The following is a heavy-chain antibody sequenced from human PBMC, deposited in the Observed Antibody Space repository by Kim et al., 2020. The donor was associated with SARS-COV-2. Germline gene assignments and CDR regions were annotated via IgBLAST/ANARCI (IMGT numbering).Heavy chain of an antibody. CDR3: ARQMGSSWDWWDYYYGMDV. V-gene: IGHV4-39*01. D-gene: IGHD6-13*01. J-gene: IGHJ6*02. Sequence: RVTISVDTSKNQFSLKLSSVTAADTAVYYCARQMGSSWDWWDYYYGMDVWGQGTTVTVSS.